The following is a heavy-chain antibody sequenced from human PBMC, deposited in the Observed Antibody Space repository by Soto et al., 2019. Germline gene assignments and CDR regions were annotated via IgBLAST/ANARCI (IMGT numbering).Heavy chain of an antibody. CDR1: GFTFSSYG. CDR3: ARGHNILTGAGIGDY. D-gene: IGHD3-9*01. J-gene: IGHJ4*02. V-gene: IGHV3-33*01. CDR2: IWYDGSNK. Sequence: QVQLVESGGGVVQPGRSLRLSCVASGFTFSSYGIYWVRQAPGKGLEWVAVIWYDGSNKYYADSVKGRFTISRDNSKNTVYLQMNSLRAEDTAVYYCARGHNILTGAGIGDYWGQGTLVTVSS.